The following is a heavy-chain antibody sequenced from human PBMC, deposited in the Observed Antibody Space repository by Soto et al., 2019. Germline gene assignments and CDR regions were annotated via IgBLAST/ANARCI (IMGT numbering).Heavy chain of an antibody. CDR3: ARDPLGYSYGLYYNYGMDV. V-gene: IGHV3-53*02. CDR1: GVTGSSIY. J-gene: IGHJ6*02. D-gene: IGHD5-18*01. CDR2: IYSEGTT. Sequence: EVQLVVTGGGLIQPGGSLRLSCAVSGVTGSSIYMTWGRQSPGKGLEWVSVIYSEGTTYYADSVKGRFTISRDNSKNTLDLQMNSLRADDTAVYYCARDPLGYSYGLYYNYGMDVWGQGTTVTVSS.